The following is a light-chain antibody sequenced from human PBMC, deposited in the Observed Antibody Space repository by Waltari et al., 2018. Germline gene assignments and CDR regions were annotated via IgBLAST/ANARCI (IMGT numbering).Light chain of an antibody. J-gene: IGKJ1*01. CDR1: QYIGGR. CDR2: KAS. Sequence: DIQMTQSPSTLSASVGDSVNITCRASQYIGGRLAWYQQKPGKAPKLLVYKASSLESGVPSRFSGSGSGTEYTLSISSLEPDDFATYRCQQYQSHWTFGQGTKVEVQ. CDR3: QQYQSHWT. V-gene: IGKV1-5*03.